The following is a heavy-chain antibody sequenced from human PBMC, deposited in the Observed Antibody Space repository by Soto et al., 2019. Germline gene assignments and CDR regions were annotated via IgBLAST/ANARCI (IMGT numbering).Heavy chain of an antibody. CDR3: ARLRIATNNYKWFDP. D-gene: IGHD2-21*01. CDR1: GAALNSGNYY. J-gene: IGHJ5*02. V-gene: IGHV4-31*03. Sequence: SETLSLTCSVSGAALNSGNYYWSWIRQVPGKGLEWIGHIYVTGAVDYNPSLRDRITISQDTSERQFSLNLGLVTAADTAVYYCARLRIATNNYKWFDPWGQGTLVTVSS. CDR2: IYVTGAV.